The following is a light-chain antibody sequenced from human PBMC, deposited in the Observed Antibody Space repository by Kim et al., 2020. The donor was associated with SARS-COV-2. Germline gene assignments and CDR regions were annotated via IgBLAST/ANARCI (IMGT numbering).Light chain of an antibody. CDR2: KSS. V-gene: IGKV1-5*03. CDR1: QSISSW. CDR3: QQYNSYS. J-gene: IGKJ2*01. Sequence: DIQMTQSPSTLSAFVGDRVTITCRASQSISSWLAWYQQKPGKAPKLLIYKSSSLESGVPSRFSGSGSGTEFTLTISSLQPDDFATYYCQQYNSYSFGQGTKLEI.